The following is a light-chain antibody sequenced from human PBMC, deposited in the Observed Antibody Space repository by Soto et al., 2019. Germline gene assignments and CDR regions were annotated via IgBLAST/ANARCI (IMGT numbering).Light chain of an antibody. CDR2: DAS. V-gene: IGKV1-5*01. CDR3: QQYNSYSPEA. Sequence: DIQMTQSPSTLSASVGDRVTITCRASQSISSWLAWYQQKPGKAPKLLIYDASSLESGVPSRFSGSGSGTEFTLPISSLQPDDFATYDCQQYNSYSPEAFGQGTKVEIK. J-gene: IGKJ1*01. CDR1: QSISSW.